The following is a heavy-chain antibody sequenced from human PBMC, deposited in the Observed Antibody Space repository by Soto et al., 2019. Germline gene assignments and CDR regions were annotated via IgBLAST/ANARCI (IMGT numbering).Heavy chain of an antibody. Sequence: QVQLVQSGAEVKEPGASVKISCKASGYIFTNYGISWVRQAPGQGLEWMGWVSAYDGNTNYAQKFQGRVTMTTDTSTSTAYMDLRSLRSDDTAVYYCARDRSSSDYWGQGTLVTVSS. D-gene: IGHD2-2*01. J-gene: IGHJ4*02. CDR3: ARDRSSSDY. V-gene: IGHV1-18*01. CDR1: GYIFTNYG. CDR2: VSAYDGNT.